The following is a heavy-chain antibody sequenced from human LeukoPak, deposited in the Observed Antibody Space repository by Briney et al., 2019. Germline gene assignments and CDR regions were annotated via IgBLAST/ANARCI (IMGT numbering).Heavy chain of an antibody. Sequence: SETLSLTCTVSGGSFSSHYWSWFRQPPGKGLEWIGYISYIGSTNYNPSLKIRVTISVDTSKNQFSLKLSSVTAADAAVYYCARDPATGTKGLDIWGQGTMVTVSS. D-gene: IGHD4-17*01. J-gene: IGHJ3*02. CDR2: ISYIGST. CDR3: ARDPATGTKGLDI. V-gene: IGHV4-59*11. CDR1: GGSFSSHY.